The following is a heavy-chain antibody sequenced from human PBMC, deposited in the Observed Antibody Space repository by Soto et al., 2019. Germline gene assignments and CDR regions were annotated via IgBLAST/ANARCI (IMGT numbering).Heavy chain of an antibody. CDR1: GYTFTSYG. V-gene: IGHV1-18*01. J-gene: IGHJ5*02. D-gene: IGHD6-13*01. Sequence: ASVKLSCKASGYTFTSYGISWVRQAPGQGLEWMGWISAYNGNTNYAQKLQGRVTMTTDTSTSTAYMELRSLRSDDTAVYYCASVGIAAVGRPHIWFDPWGQGTLVTVSS. CDR2: ISAYNGNT. CDR3: ASVGIAAVGRPHIWFDP.